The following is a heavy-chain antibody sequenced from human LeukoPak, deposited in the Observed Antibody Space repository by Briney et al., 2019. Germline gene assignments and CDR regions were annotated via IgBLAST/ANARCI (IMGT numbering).Heavy chain of an antibody. CDR2: ISYDGSNK. CDR1: GFTFSSYA. V-gene: IGHV3-30*01. J-gene: IGHJ4*02. Sequence: GRSLRLSCAASGFTFSSYAMHWVRQAPGKGLEWVAVISYDGSNKYYADSVKGRFTISRDNSKNTLYLQMNSLRAEDTAVYYCARVRNHYDSTGYYGYWGQGTLVTVSS. D-gene: IGHD3-22*01. CDR3: ARVRNHYDSTGYYGY.